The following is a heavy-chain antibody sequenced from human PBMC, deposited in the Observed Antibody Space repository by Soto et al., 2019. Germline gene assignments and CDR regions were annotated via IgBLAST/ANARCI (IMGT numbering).Heavy chain of an antibody. CDR1: GFTFSSYG. V-gene: IGHV3-48*01. CDR2: ISSNSRTI. CDR3: TRHHCSSTSYSSIGIDY. D-gene: IGHD2-2*01. Sequence: PGGSLRLSCAASGFTFSSYGMNWVRQAPGTGLEWVSYISSNSRTIYYADSVKGRFTISRDNGRDTLYLQMNGLRAEDTAVYYCTRHHCSSTSYSSIGIDYWGQGTPVTVSS. J-gene: IGHJ4*02.